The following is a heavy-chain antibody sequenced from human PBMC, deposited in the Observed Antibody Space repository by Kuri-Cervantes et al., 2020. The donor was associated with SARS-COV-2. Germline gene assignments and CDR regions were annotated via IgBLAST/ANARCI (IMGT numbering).Heavy chain of an antibody. CDR3: ARRHTEYNIGLYYFEY. J-gene: IGHJ4*02. V-gene: IGHV3-23*01. D-gene: IGHD2/OR15-2a*01. CDR2: INNIGNTT. CDR1: GFTFSSYA. Sequence: GESLKISCAASGFTFSSYAMNWVRQAPGKGLEWVSSINNIGNTTYYADSVKGRFTISRDNSRNTLYLQMNGLSAEDKAVYYCARRHTEYNIGLYYFEYWGRGTLVTVSS.